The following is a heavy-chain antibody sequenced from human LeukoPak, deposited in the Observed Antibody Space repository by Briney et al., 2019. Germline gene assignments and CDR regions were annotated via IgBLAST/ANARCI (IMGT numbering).Heavy chain of an antibody. J-gene: IGHJ5*02. CDR2: ISPSGGST. D-gene: IGHD5-24*01. CDR3: ARDNSVRDEAWWFHP. Sequence: ASVKVSCKAFGYTFTSNYMHWVRQAPGQGREWMGVISPSGGSTTYAQKFQGRVTLTRERSTRTDYLELSSLRCEDTAVYYCARDNSVRDEAWWFHPWGEGTLVTVSS. V-gene: IGHV1-46*01. CDR1: GYTFTSNY.